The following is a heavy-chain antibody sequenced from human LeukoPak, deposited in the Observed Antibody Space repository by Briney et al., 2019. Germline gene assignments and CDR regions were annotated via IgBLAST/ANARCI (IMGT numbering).Heavy chain of an antibody. J-gene: IGHJ4*02. D-gene: IGHD3-22*01. V-gene: IGHV3-49*04. CDR2: IRSNTYSGAA. CDR3: TRAYYYDSSAYYRDYFDY. CDR1: GFTFGDYA. Sequence: SLRLSCSASGFTFGDYAMTWVRQAPGKGLEWVGLIRSNTYSGAAEYAASVKGRFTISRDDSKSIAYLQMNSLKTEDTAVYYCTRAYYYDSSAYYRDYFDYWGQGTLVTVSS.